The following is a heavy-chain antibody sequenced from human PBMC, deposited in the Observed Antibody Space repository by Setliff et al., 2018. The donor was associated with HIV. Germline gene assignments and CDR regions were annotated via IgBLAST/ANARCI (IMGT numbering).Heavy chain of an antibody. J-gene: IGHJ6*02. V-gene: IGHV3-48*03. CDR2: ISSSGSTI. CDR1: GFTFSPYA. D-gene: IGHD4-4*01. Sequence: PGGSLRLSCATSGFTFSPYAIHWVRQAPGMGLEWVSYISSSGSTIYYADSVKGRFTISRDNAKNSLYLQMNSLRAEDTAVYYCARDDSNYRQHGMDVWGQGTTVTVSS. CDR3: ARDDSNYRQHGMDV.